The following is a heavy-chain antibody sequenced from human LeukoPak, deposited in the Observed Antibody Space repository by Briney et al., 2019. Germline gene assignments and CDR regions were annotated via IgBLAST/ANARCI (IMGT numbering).Heavy chain of an antibody. J-gene: IGHJ4*02. V-gene: IGHV1-69*01. CDR3: ANLKWELNYFDY. Sequence: GASVKVSCKASGYSLTTYGISWVRQAPGQGLEWMGGIIPIFGTANYAQKFQGRVTITADESTSTAYMELSSLRSEDTAVYYCANLKWELNYFDYWGQGPLVTVSS. CDR1: GYSLTTYG. CDR2: IIPIFGTA. D-gene: IGHD1-26*01.